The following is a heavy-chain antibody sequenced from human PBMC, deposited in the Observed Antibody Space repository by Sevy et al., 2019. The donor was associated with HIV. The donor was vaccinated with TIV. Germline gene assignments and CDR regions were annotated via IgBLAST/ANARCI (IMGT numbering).Heavy chain of an antibody. V-gene: IGHV3-23*01. CDR1: GFNFGSYS. Sequence: GGSLRLSCAVSGFNFGSYSMNWVRQGPGKGLEWVAGISDNGGETYHSVSVKGRFTVASDNSKNTLFLQMNSLRAEDTAVYYCAKTIFGVAKVLDMWGQGTMVTVSS. J-gene: IGHJ3*02. D-gene: IGHD3-3*01. CDR3: AKTIFGVAKVLDM. CDR2: ISDNGGET.